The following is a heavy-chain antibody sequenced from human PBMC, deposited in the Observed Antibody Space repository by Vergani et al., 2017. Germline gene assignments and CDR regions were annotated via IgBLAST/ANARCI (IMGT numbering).Heavy chain of an antibody. V-gene: IGHV4-30-4*08. CDR2: IYYSGST. D-gene: IGHD6-13*01. CDR3: ARGPEQQLVGWFDP. CDR1: GYSISSGYY. Sequence: QVQLQESGPGLVKPSETLSLICAVSGYSISSGYYWGWIRQPPGKGLEWIGYIYYSGSTYYNPSLKSRVTISVDTSKNQFSLKLSSVTAADTAVYYCARGPEQQLVGWFDPWGQGTLVTVSS. J-gene: IGHJ5*02.